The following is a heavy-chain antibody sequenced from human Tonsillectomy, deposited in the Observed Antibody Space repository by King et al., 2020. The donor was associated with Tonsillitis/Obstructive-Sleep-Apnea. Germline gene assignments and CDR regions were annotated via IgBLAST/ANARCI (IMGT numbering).Heavy chain of an antibody. Sequence: LQLVQSGAEVKKPGASVKVSCKASGYTFTGYYLHWVRQAPGQGLEWMGWINPNSGGTNYAQKFQARVTMTRDTSISTAYMDLSRLGSDDTAVYYCARDMGVTAVTSSDACDIWGQGTMVTVSS. CDR2: INPNSGGT. D-gene: IGHD4-17*01. J-gene: IGHJ3*02. CDR1: GYTFTGYY. CDR3: ARDMGVTAVTSSDACDI. V-gene: IGHV1-2*02.